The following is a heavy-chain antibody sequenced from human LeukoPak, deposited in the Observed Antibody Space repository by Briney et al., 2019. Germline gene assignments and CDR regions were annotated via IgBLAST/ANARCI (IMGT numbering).Heavy chain of an antibody. Sequence: GGSLRLSCAASGFTFSSYSMNWVRQAPGKGLEWVSSISSSSSYIYYADSVKGRFTISRDNAKNSLYLQMNSLRAEDTAVYYCAREYRATTQYYYGSGSRSAFDIWGQGTMVTVSS. CDR3: AREYRATTQYYYGSGSRSAFDI. CDR1: GFTFSSYS. D-gene: IGHD3-10*01. V-gene: IGHV3-21*01. J-gene: IGHJ3*02. CDR2: ISSSSSYI.